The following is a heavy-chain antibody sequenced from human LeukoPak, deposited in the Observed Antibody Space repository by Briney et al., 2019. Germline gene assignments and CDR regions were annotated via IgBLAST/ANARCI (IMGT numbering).Heavy chain of an antibody. Sequence: ASVKVSCKASGYTFANDDISWVRQATGQGLEWIGKMNSNSGNTGYAQKFQGRVTMTRSTSVSTVHMELNSLTSEDTAVYFCARSASGTGYTAWGQGTQVTVSS. D-gene: IGHD3-9*01. J-gene: IGHJ4*02. CDR2: MNSNSGNT. CDR3: ARSASGTGYTA. V-gene: IGHV1-8*01. CDR1: GYTFANDD.